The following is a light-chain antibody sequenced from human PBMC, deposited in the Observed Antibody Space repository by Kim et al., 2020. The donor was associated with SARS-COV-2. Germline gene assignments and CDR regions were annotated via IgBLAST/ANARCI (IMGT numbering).Light chain of an antibody. V-gene: IGLV3-1*01. CDR2: QDN. CDR1: KFGANR. Sequence: SPGQTASITCSGEKFGANRACWYEQKPSQSPVLVICQDNKRPSEIPERFSGSNSGNTATLTISGTQAMDEADYYCQAWDTSTTYVFGTGTKVTV. CDR3: QAWDTSTTYV. J-gene: IGLJ1*01.